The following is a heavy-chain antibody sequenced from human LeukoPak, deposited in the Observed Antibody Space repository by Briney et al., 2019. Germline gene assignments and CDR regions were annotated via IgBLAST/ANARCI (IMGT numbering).Heavy chain of an antibody. CDR3: ARVYYGRTYDYWYFDP. Sequence: AETLSLTSTVSRGSISSSSYYRGWIRQPPGKGLEWNGSIYYSGSTYYNPSLKSRVTISVDTSKNQFSLKLSSVTAADTAVYFCARVYYGRTYDYWYFDPWGRGTLVTVSS. CDR2: IYYSGST. CDR1: RGSISSSSYY. D-gene: IGHD3-10*01. J-gene: IGHJ2*01. V-gene: IGHV4-39*07.